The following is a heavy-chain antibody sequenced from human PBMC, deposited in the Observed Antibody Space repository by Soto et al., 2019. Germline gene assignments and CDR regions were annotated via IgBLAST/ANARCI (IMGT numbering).Heavy chain of an antibody. CDR1: GGNFSSYT. V-gene: IGHV1-69*04. J-gene: IGHJ5*02. CDR2: IIPILGIA. Sequence: SVKVSCKASGGNFSSYTISWVRQAPGQGLEWMGRIIPILGIANYAQKFQGRVTITADKSTSTAYMELSSLRSEDTAVYYCARDRRLPNRVWFDPWGQGTLVTAPQ. D-gene: IGHD4-17*01. CDR3: ARDRRLPNRVWFDP.